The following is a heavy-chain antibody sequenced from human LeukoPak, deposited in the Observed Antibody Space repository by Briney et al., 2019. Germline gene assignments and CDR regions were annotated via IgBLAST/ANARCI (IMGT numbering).Heavy chain of an antibody. D-gene: IGHD2-2*01. J-gene: IGHJ5*02. CDR3: ARARSGYCSSTSCYRNWLDP. CDR1: GYTFTSYY. Sequence: ASVKVSCKASGYTFTSYYMHWVRQAPGQGLEWMGIINPSGGSTSYAQKFQGRVTMTRDTSTSTVYMELSSLRSEDTAVYYCARARSGYCSSTSCYRNWLDPWGQGTLVTVSS. CDR2: INPSGGST. V-gene: IGHV1-46*01.